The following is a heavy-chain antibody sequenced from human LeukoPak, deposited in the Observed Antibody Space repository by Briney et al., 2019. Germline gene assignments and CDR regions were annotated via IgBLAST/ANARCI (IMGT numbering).Heavy chain of an antibody. CDR2: IYYSGST. D-gene: IGHD3-3*01. CDR1: GGSISSGDYY. CDR3: ARAHYDFWSGGWFDP. Sequence: PSQTLSLTCTVSGGSISSGDYYWSWIRQPPGKGLEWIGYIYYSGSTYYNPSLKSRVTISVDTSKNQFSLKLSSVTVADTAVYYCARAHYDFWSGGWFDPWGQGTLVTVSS. J-gene: IGHJ5*02. V-gene: IGHV4-30-4*08.